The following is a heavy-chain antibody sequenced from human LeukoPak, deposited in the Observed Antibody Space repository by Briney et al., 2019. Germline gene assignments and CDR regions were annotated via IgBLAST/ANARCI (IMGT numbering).Heavy chain of an antibody. CDR1: GFTFNEYW. CDR3: ARVSGGVLGIGGAFNM. V-gene: IGHV3-74*01. D-gene: IGHD2-8*02. CDR2: LNSDGSRT. Sequence: QPGGSLRLSCAASGFTFNEYWMHWVRQVPGEGLLWVSHLNSDGSRTTYADSVKGRFTISRDNAKNTLYLQMNSLRVEDTAVYYCARVSGGVLGIGGAFNMWGQGTMVTVSS. J-gene: IGHJ3*02.